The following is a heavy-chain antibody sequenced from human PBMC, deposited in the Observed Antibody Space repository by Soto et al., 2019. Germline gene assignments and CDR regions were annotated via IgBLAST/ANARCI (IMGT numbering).Heavy chain of an antibody. J-gene: IGHJ4*02. CDR1: VFTFSSYG. Sequence: GGSLRLSCAASVFTFSSYGMHWVRQAPGKGLEWVAVIWYDGSNKYYADSVKGRFTISRDNSKNTLYLQMNSLRAEDTAVYYCARGLSPTVTNYGFDYWGQGTLVTVSS. CDR3: ARGLSPTVTNYGFDY. D-gene: IGHD4-17*01. V-gene: IGHV3-33*01. CDR2: IWYDGSNK.